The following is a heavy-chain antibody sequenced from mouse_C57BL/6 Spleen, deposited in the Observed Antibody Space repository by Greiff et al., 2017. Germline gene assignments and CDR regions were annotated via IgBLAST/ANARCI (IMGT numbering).Heavy chain of an antibody. V-gene: IGHV1-55*01. CDR3: AREGGYGSLYYAMDY. CDR1: GYTFTSYW. Sequence: QVQLQQSGAELVKPGASVKMSCKASGYTFTSYWITWVKQRPGQGLEWIGDIYPGSGSTNYNEKFKSKATLTVDTSSSTAYMQLSSLTSEDSAVYYCAREGGYGSLYYAMDYWGQGTSVTVSS. J-gene: IGHJ4*01. D-gene: IGHD1-1*01. CDR2: IYPGSGST.